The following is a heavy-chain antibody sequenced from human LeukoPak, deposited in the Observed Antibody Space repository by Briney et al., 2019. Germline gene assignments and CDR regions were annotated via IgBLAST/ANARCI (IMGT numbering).Heavy chain of an antibody. CDR2: IYSGGST. J-gene: IGHJ6*02. CDR1: GFTFSSNY. CDR3: ARDSSGYYYYGMDV. Sequence: PGGSLRLSCAASGFTFSSNYMSWVRQAPGKGLEWVSVIYSGGSTYYADSVKGRFTISRHNSKNTLYLQMNSLRAEDTAVYYCARDSSGYYYYGMDVWGQGTTVTVSS. D-gene: IGHD6-19*01. V-gene: IGHV3-53*04.